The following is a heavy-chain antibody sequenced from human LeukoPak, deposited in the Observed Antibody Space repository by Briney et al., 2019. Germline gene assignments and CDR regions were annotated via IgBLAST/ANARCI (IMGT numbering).Heavy chain of an antibody. CDR2: IYYRGST. J-gene: IGHJ5*02. D-gene: IGHD6-13*01. CDR1: GGSISSYY. CDR3: ARLLIAAAANWFDP. Sequence: SETLSLTCTVSGGSISSYYWSWIRQPPGKGLEWIGYIYYRGSTNYNPSLKSRVTISVDTSKNQFSLKLSSVTAADTAVYYCARLLIAAAANWFDPWGQGTLVTVSS. V-gene: IGHV4-59*08.